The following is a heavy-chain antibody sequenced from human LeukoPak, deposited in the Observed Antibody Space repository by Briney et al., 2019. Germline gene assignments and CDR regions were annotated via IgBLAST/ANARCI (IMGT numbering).Heavy chain of an antibody. J-gene: IGHJ6*02. CDR3: ARSMGYFYYYAMDV. D-gene: IGHD6-6*01. CDR2: ISGYNGNT. Sequence: ASVKVSCKASGYNFNNFGFNWVRQAPGQGLEWVGWISGYNGNTKYAQKLQGRVTVTTDTSASTAYLDLRGLKSDDTAVYYCARSMGYFYYYAMDVWAKGPRSPSP. V-gene: IGHV1-18*01. CDR1: GYNFNNFG.